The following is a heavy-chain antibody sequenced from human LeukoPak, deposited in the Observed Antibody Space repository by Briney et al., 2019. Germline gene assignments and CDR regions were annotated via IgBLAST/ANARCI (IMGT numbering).Heavy chain of an antibody. Sequence: PSETLSLTCTVSGGSISSSSYYWGWIRQPPGKGLEWIGSIYYSGSTYYNPSLKSRVTISVDTSKNQFSLKLSSVTAADTAVYYCARHFLEARIQLWSARFDYWGQGTLVTVSS. J-gene: IGHJ4*02. D-gene: IGHD5-18*01. CDR2: IYYSGST. V-gene: IGHV4-39*01. CDR1: GGSISSSSYY. CDR3: ARHFLEARIQLWSARFDY.